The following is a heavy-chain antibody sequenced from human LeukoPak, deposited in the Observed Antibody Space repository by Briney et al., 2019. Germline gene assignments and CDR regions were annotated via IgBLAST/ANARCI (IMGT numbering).Heavy chain of an antibody. J-gene: IGHJ4*02. D-gene: IGHD2-15*01. Sequence: SETLSLTCTVSGDSISTYYWTWIRQPPGKGLEWIGYIYYSGSTNYNPSLKSRVTISVDTSQNQFALRLSSVTAADTAVYYCARGARYCSGGTCLDYWGQGTLVTVSS. V-gene: IGHV4-59*01. CDR2: IYYSGST. CDR1: GDSISTYY. CDR3: ARGARYCSGGTCLDY.